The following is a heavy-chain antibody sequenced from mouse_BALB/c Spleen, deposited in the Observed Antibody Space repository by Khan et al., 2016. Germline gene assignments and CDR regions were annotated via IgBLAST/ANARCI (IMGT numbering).Heavy chain of an antibody. J-gene: IGHJ4*01. Sequence: EVELVESGGDLVKPGGSLKLSCAASAFTFSYYGMSWVRQTPDKGLEWVATVSTDGLYTYYPDSVKGRFTISRDNARNTLYLPMSGLKSEDAAIYDCAGRSSYCLMDDWVQGTSVTVSS. V-gene: IGHV5-6*01. CDR1: AFTFSYYG. CDR2: VSTDGLYT. D-gene: IGHD1-1*01. CDR3: AGRSSYCLMDD.